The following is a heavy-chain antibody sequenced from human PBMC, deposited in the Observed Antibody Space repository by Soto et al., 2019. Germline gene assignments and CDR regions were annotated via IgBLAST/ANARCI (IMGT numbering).Heavy chain of an antibody. CDR3: ARDGKPYTYYYDSSGPIDY. CDR1: GYTFTGYY. CDR2: INPNSGGT. V-gene: IGHV1-2*02. J-gene: IGHJ4*02. Sequence: QVQLVQSGAEVKKHGASVKVSCKASGYTFTGYYMHWVRQAPGQGLEWMGWINPNSGGTNYAQKFQGRVTMTRDTSISTAYMELSRLRSDDTAVYYCARDGKPYTYYYDSSGPIDYWGQGTLVTVSS. D-gene: IGHD3-22*01.